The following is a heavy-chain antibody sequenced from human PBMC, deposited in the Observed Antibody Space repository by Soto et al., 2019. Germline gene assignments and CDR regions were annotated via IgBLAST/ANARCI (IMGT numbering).Heavy chain of an antibody. CDR2: INAGNGNT. Sequence: QVQLVQSGAEVKKPGASVKVSCKASGYTFTSYAMHWVRQAPGQRLEWMGWINAGNGNTQYSQKFQGRVTITRDTYASTAYMELSSLRSEDTAVYYCARGACSGGSCYSFHFDYWGQGTLVTVSS. J-gene: IGHJ4*02. CDR1: GYTFTSYA. V-gene: IGHV1-3*01. CDR3: ARGACSGGSCYSFHFDY. D-gene: IGHD2-15*01.